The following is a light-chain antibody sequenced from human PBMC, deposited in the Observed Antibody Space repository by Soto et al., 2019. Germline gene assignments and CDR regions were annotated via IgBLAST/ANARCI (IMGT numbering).Light chain of an antibody. Sequence: QSALTHPASVSGSPGQSITISCTGTSSDVGGYNYVSWYQQHPGKAPKLMIYEVSNRPSGVSNRFSGSKSGNTASLTISGLQAEDEDDYYCSSYTSSSTLVFGGGTQLTVL. CDR3: SSYTSSSTLV. J-gene: IGLJ2*01. CDR1: SSDVGGYNY. V-gene: IGLV2-14*01. CDR2: EVS.